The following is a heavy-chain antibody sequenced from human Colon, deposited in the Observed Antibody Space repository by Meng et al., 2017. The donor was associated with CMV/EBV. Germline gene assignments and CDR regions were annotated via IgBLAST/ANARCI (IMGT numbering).Heavy chain of an antibody. CDR1: GFSVRNNY. CDR2: IYSGATST. V-gene: IGHV3-23*03. Sequence: GGSLRLSCAVSGFSVRNNYMTWVRQAPGKGLEWVSFIYSGATSTFYADSVRGRFTISRDNSKNTVYLQMNNLRAEDTALYYFAKHVAGPNTGWFDPWGQGTLVTVSS. J-gene: IGHJ5*02. CDR3: AKHVAGPNTGWFDP. D-gene: IGHD4/OR15-4a*01.